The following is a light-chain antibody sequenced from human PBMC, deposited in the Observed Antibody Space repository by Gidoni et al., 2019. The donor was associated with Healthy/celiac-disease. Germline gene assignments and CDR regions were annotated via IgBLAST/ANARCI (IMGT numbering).Light chain of an antibody. CDR3: QAWDSITLV. CDR1: KLGDKY. Sequence: SYELTQPHSVSVSPGQTASITCSGDKLGDKYACWYQQKPGQSPVLVIYQDSKRPSGIPERFSGSNSGNTATLTISGTQATDEAYYYCQAWDSITLVFGGGTKLTVL. CDR2: QDS. J-gene: IGLJ2*01. V-gene: IGLV3-1*01.